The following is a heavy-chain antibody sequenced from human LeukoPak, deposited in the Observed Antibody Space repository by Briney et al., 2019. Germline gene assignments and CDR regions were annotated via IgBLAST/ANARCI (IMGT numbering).Heavy chain of an antibody. J-gene: IGHJ4*02. CDR1: GYTFTSYG. V-gene: IGHV1-18*01. CDR2: ISAHNGNT. CDR3: ARDGGAYYDFWSGYYSGGKLDY. Sequence: ASVKVSCKASGYTFTSYGISWVRQAPGQGLEWMGWISAHNGNTNYAQKLQGRVTMTTDTSTSTAYMELRSLRSDDTAVYYCARDGGAYYDFWSGYYSGGKLDYWGQGTLVTVSS. D-gene: IGHD3-3*01.